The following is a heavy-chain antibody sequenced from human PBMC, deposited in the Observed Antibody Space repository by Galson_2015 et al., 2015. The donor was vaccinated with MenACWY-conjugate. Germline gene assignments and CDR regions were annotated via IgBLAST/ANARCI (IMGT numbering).Heavy chain of an antibody. CDR1: GYTFTSYG. V-gene: IGHV1-18*01. CDR3: ARAPHSSGWIDAFDI. CDR2: VSAYNGNT. D-gene: IGHD6-19*01. Sequence: QSGAEVKKPGASVKVSCKASGYTFTSYGISWVRQAPGQGLEWMGWVSAYNGNTNYAQKLQGRVTMTTDTSTSTAYMELSSLRSEDTAVYYCARAPHSSGWIDAFDIWGQGTMVTVSS. J-gene: IGHJ3*02.